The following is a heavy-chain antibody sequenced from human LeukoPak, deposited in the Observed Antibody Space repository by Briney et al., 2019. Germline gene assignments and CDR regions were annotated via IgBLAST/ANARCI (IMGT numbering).Heavy chain of an antibody. V-gene: IGHV4-34*01. D-gene: IGHD2-2*01. Sequence: PSETLSVACAIYGGSSSGNYWRWIRPTPGKGVEWIGEINHSGSTNYNPSLKSRVTISVDKSKNQVSLKWSSVTAADTAVYYCARGLHSTMPYWGYWGQGTLVTVSS. J-gene: IGHJ4*02. CDR1: GGSSSGNY. CDR3: ARGLHSTMPYWGY. CDR2: INHSGST.